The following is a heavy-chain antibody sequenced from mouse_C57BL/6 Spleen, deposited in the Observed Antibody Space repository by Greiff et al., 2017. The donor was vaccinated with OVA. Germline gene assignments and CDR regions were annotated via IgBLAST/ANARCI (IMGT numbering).Heavy chain of an antibody. CDR3: ARRGYYGSSFLNV. J-gene: IGHJ1*03. Sequence: QVQLQQPGAELVKPGASVKLSCKASGYTFTSYWMHWVKQRPGQGLEWIGMIHPNSGSTNSNEKFKSKATLTVDKSSSTAYMQLSSLTSEDSAVYYCARRGYYGSSFLNVWGTGTTVAVSS. CDR2: IHPNSGST. CDR1: GYTFTSYW. D-gene: IGHD1-1*01. V-gene: IGHV1-64*01.